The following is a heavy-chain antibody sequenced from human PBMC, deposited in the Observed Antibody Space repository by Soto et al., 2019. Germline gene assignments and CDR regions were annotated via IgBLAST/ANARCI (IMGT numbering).Heavy chain of an antibody. J-gene: IGHJ6*02. V-gene: IGHV5-51*01. CDR3: ARHGGDCTNGVCYTYYYCGMDV. Sequence: PGESLKISCKGSGYSFTSYWIGWVRQMPGKGLEWMGIIYPGDSDTRYSPSFQGQVTISADKSISTAYLQWSSLKASDTAMYYCARHGGDCTNGVCYTYYYCGMDVWGQGTTVTVSS. CDR2: IYPGDSDT. CDR1: GYSFTSYW. D-gene: IGHD2-8*01.